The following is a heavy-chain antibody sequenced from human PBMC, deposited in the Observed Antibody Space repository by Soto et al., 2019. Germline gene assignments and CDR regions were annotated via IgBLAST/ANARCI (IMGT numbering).Heavy chain of an antibody. V-gene: IGHV4-39*01. CDR1: GGSISSSSYY. CDR3: ASYYSSGWYIRSFDY. Sequence: SETLSLTCTVSGGSISSSSYYWGWIRQPPGKGLEWIGSIYYSGSTYYNPSLKSRVTISVDTSKNQFSLKLSSVTAADTAVYHCASYYSSGWYIRSFDYWGQGTLVTVSS. CDR2: IYYSGST. D-gene: IGHD6-19*01. J-gene: IGHJ4*02.